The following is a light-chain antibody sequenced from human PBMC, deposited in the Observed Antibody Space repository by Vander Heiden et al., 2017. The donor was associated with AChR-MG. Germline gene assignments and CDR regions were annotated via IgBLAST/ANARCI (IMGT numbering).Light chain of an antibody. Sequence: ETVSTQSPGTPSLSPGARATLSCRASQSSSSSYLAWYQQRPGQGPRLLSYGASSRDTGIPDRFSGSGSGTDFTLSISRLEPEDFAVYYCQQYGSSPTFGQGTKLEIK. V-gene: IGKV3-20*01. CDR1: QSSSSSY. J-gene: IGKJ2*01. CDR2: GAS. CDR3: QQYGSSPT.